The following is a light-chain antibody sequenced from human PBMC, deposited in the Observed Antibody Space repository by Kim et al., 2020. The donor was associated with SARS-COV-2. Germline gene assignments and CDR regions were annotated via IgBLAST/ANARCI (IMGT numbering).Light chain of an antibody. V-gene: IGKV3-20*01. J-gene: IGKJ1*01. Sequence: SPGERATLSCRASQSVSSSYLAWYQQKPGQAPRLLIYGASSRATGIPDRFSGSGSGTDFTLTISRLEPEDFAVYYCQQYGSSPWGFGQGTKVDIK. CDR3: QQYGSSPWG. CDR1: QSVSSSY. CDR2: GAS.